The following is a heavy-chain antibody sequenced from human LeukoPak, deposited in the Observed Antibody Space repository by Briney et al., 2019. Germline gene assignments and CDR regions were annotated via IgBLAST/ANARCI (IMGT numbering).Heavy chain of an antibody. CDR3: AREGVGATKRGAFDY. D-gene: IGHD1-26*01. V-gene: IGHV1-18*04. CDR1: GYTFTNYG. Sequence: ASVKVSCKASGYTFTNYGITWVRQAPGQGLEWIGWINCYNGNTYYEQRLQGRVTMTTDTSTSTAYMELSSLRFEDTAVYYCAREGVGATKRGAFDYWGQGTLVTVSS. CDR2: INCYNGNT. J-gene: IGHJ4*02.